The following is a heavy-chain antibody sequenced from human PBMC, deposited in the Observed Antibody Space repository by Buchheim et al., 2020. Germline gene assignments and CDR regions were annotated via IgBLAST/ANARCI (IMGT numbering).Heavy chain of an antibody. CDR1: GYTFTRYY. V-gene: IGHV1-46*01. J-gene: IGHJ4*02. CDR3: AREPSISGPFDH. CDR2: INPSGGNT. D-gene: IGHD6-6*01. Sequence: QVQLVQSGAEVKKPGASLKLSCKASGYTFTRYYMHWVRQAPGQGLEWMGIINPSGGNTSYAQKFQGRVTMTRDTSTSTIYMELSSLKSEDTALYYCAREPSISGPFDHWGQGTL.